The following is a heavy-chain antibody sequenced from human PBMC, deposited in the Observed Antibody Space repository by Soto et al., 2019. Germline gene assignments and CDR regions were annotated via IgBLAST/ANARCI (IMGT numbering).Heavy chain of an antibody. CDR3: ARPFSSGWYGDFDY. J-gene: IGHJ4*02. CDR1: GFAFSSYA. D-gene: IGHD6-19*01. Sequence: LRLSCAASGFAFSSYAMHWVRRAPGKGLEWVAVISYDAGNKYYADSVKGRFTISRGNSKKTMYLQMSSLRAEDTAVYYCARPFSSGWYGDFDYWGQGTLVTVSS. CDR2: ISYDAGNK. V-gene: IGHV3-30-3*01.